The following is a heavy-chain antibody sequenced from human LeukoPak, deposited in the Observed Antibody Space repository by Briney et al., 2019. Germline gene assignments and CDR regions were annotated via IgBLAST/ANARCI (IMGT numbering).Heavy chain of an antibody. CDR2: IRYDGDTK. CDR3: TRTNWNPGYFDT. D-gene: IGHD1-20*01. Sequence: TGGSLRLSCAASGFTFSSYAMHWVRQAPGKGLEWVAFIRYDGDTKYYADSVKGRFTISRDNSKNTLYLQMNSLRPEDTAVYYCTRTNWNPGYFDTWGQGTLVTVSS. J-gene: IGHJ5*02. CDR1: GFTFSSYA. V-gene: IGHV3-30*02.